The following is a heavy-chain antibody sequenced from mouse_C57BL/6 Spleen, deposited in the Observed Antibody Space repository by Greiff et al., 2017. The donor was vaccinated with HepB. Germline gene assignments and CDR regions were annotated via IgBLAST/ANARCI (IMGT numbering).Heavy chain of an antibody. CDR1: GFNITDYY. D-gene: IGHD4-1*02. CDR3: ARSPTGSGGAWFAY. V-gene: IGHV14-2*01. Sequence: VQLQQSGAELVKPGASVKLSCTASGFNITDYYMHWVKQRTEQGLEWIGRIDPEDGDTKYAPKFQGKATLTADTSSNTAYLQLSSLTSEDTAVYYCARSPTGSGGAWFAYWGQGTLVTVSA. CDR2: IDPEDGDT. J-gene: IGHJ3*01.